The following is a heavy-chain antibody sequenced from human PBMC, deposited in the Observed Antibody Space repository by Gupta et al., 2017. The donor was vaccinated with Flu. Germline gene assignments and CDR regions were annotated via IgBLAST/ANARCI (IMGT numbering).Heavy chain of an antibody. CDR2: IRSKAYGGTT. V-gene: IGHV3-49*04. D-gene: IGHD6-6*01. Sequence: EVQLVESCGCFVQPGRSLRLSCTCSGFAFGDYAMSWVRQAPGKGLEWVGFIRSKAYGGTTEYAASVKGRFTISRDDSKSIAYLQMNSLKTEDTAVYYCTREGSSEPMSAHWGQGTLVTVSS. J-gene: IGHJ4*02. CDR1: GFAFGDYA. CDR3: TREGSSEPMSAH.